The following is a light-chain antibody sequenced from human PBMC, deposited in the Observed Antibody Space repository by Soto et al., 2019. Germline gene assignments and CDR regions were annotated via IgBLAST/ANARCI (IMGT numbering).Light chain of an antibody. V-gene: IGKV3-15*01. CDR2: GAS. CDR3: QQYYNWPT. Sequence: EIVMTQSPATLSVSPGERATLSCRASLSVNSNLAWYQQKPGQAPRLLIYGASTRATGIPAEFSASGSGTEFTLTISSLQSEDFAFYYCQQYYNWPTFGQGTKVEIK. CDR1: LSVNSN. J-gene: IGKJ1*01.